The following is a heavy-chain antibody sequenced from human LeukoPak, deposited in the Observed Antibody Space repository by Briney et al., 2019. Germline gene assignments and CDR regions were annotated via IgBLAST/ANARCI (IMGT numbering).Heavy chain of an antibody. CDR2: IDQDGSEK. D-gene: IGHD1-26*01. V-gene: IGHV3-7*01. Sequence: GGSLRLSCAVSGSTSSRNFMSWVRRTPEKGLEWVANIDQDGSEKNYVDSVKGRFTISRDNAKNSLFLQMNSLRAEDTAIYYCASGAGWESGCWGQGTLVTVSS. J-gene: IGHJ4*02. CDR3: ASGAGWESGC. CDR1: GSTSSRNF.